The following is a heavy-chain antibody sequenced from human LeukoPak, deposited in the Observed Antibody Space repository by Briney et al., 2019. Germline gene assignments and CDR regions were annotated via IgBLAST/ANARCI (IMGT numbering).Heavy chain of an antibody. D-gene: IGHD6-19*01. Sequence: PSETLSLTCTVSGGSISSGSYYWSWIRQPAGKGLEWIGRIYTSGSTNYNPSLKSRVTISVDTSKNQFSLKLSSVTAADTAVYYCARRSKQWLVSWGYYFDYWGQGTLVTVSS. V-gene: IGHV4-61*02. CDR1: GGSISSGSYY. CDR3: ARRSKQWLVSWGYYFDY. CDR2: IYTSGST. J-gene: IGHJ4*02.